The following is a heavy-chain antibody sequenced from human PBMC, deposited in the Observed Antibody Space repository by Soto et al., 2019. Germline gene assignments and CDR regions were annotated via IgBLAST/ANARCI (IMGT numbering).Heavy chain of an antibody. J-gene: IGHJ4*02. CDR3: ARESRYCSGGSCYFLPGIDY. D-gene: IGHD2-15*01. CDR2: IIPIFGTA. V-gene: IGHV1-69*12. CDR1: GGTFSSYA. Sequence: QVQLVQSGAEVKKPGSSVKVSCKASGGTFSSYAISWVRQAPGQGLEWMGGIIPIFGTANYAQKFQGRVTITADEYTSTAHMELSRLRSEDTAVYYCARESRYCSGGSCYFLPGIDYWGQGTLVTVSS.